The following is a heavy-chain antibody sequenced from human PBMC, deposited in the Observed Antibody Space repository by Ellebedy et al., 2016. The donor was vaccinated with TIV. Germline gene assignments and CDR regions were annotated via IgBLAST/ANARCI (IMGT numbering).Heavy chain of an antibody. CDR3: ARGWFGSGMGV. CDR1: GDSVSTDIG. Sequence: LRLSCVISGDSVSTDIGWNWIRQSPSRGLEWLGRTYYRSKWKNDYAVSLKSRITINPDTSKNLFSLQLNSVTPEDTAVYYCARGWFGSGMGVWGQGTTVTVSS. CDR2: TYYRSKWKN. V-gene: IGHV6-1*01. J-gene: IGHJ6*02. D-gene: IGHD3-10*01.